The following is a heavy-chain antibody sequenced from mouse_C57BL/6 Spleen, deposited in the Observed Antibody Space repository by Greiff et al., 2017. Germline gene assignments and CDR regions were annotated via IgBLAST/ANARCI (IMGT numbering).Heavy chain of an antibody. CDR3: ARHDADY. D-gene: IGHD2-3*01. Sequence: EVMLVESGGDLVKPGGSLKLSCAASGFTFSSYGMSWVRQTPDKRLEWVATISSGGSYTYYPDSVKGRFTISRDNAKNTLYLQMSSLKSEYTAMYYCARHDADYWGQGTTLTVSS. V-gene: IGHV5-6*01. CDR1: GFTFSSYG. CDR2: ISSGGSYT. J-gene: IGHJ2*01.